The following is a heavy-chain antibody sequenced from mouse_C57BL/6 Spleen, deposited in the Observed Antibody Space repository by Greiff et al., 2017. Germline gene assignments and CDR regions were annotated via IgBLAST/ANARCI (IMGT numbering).Heavy chain of an antibody. Sequence: DVQLQESGPGLVKPSQSLSLTCSVTGYSITSGYYWNWIRQFPGNKLEWMGYISYDGSNNYNPSLKNRISITRDTSKNQFFLKLNSVTTEDTATYYCARNGYPDYWGQGTTLTVSS. V-gene: IGHV3-6*01. CDR2: ISYDGSN. CDR3: ARNGYPDY. CDR1: GYSITSGYY. D-gene: IGHD1-2*01. J-gene: IGHJ2*01.